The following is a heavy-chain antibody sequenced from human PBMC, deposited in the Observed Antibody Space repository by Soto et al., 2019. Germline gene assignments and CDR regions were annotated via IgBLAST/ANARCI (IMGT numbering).Heavy chain of an antibody. Sequence: QVQLQESGPGLVKPSETLSLTCTVSGAAISSYYWSWIRQSPGKGLEWIGYISNSGGANYNPSLRGRVTISRDTAENQFSLNLNSLTAEDSAMYYCARGERLGLDSWGQGSLVTVSS. CDR2: ISNSGGA. D-gene: IGHD6-19*01. CDR1: GAAISSYY. V-gene: IGHV4-59*01. CDR3: ARGERLGLDS. J-gene: IGHJ4*02.